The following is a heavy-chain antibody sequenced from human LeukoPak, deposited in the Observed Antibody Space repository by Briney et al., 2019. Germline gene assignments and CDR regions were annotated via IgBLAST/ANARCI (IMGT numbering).Heavy chain of an antibody. V-gene: IGHV4-59*01. Sequence: PSETLSLTCTVSGGSISSYYWNWIRQPLGKGLEWIGQIYYSGSTSYNPPLKSRVTISVDTSKNQFSLKVSSVSAADTAVYFCARTYRSGWYGMDVWGQGTTVIVSS. CDR2: IYYSGST. CDR1: GGSISSYY. CDR3: ARTYRSGWYGMDV. J-gene: IGHJ6*02. D-gene: IGHD6-19*01.